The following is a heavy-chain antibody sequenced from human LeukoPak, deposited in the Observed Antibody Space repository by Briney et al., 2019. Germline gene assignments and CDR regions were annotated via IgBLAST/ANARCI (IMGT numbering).Heavy chain of an antibody. Sequence: ASVKVSCKASGYILTDYYMHWVRQAPGQGLEWMGWINPNSGDTNYAQKFQGRVTMTRDMSTSTVYMELSSLRSEDTAVFYCARRAQVERRHSQFDYWGQGTLVTVSS. CDR1: GYILTDYY. CDR3: ARRAQVERRHSQFDY. V-gene: IGHV1-2*02. J-gene: IGHJ4*02. D-gene: IGHD1-1*01. CDR2: INPNSGDT.